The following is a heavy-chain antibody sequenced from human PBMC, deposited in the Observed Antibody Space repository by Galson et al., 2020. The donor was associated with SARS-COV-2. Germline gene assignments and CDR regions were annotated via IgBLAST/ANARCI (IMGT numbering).Heavy chain of an antibody. CDR3: ARGQRGVVPSPMLGLGPFYSFHYMDV. V-gene: IGHV4-34*01. J-gene: IGHJ6*03. Sequence: SQTLSLTCAVYGGSFSNCYWSWIRQTPGKGLEWIGEINHSGSTNYNPSLKSRVTISLDTSKNQFSLKLRAVTAADTAVYYCARGQRGVVPSPMLGLGPFYSFHYMDVRARGATVAVSS. CDR1: GGSFSNCY. CDR2: INHSGST. D-gene: IGHD3-16*01.